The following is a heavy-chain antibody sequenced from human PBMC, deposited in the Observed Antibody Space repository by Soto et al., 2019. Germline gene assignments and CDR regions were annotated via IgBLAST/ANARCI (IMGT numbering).Heavy chain of an antibody. Sequence: WWSLRLSCPASVFTFSSYAMSWVRQAPGKGLEWVSAISGSGGSTYYADSVKGRFTISRDNSKNTLYLQMNSLRAEDTAVYYCAKDSSGPFDDYWGQGTLVTVSS. CDR2: ISGSGGST. J-gene: IGHJ4*02. CDR1: VFTFSSYA. CDR3: AKDSSGPFDDY. D-gene: IGHD3-22*01. V-gene: IGHV3-23*01.